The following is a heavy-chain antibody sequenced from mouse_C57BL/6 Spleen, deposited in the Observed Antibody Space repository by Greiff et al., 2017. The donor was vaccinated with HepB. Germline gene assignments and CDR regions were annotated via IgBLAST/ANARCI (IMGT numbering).Heavy chain of an antibody. CDR1: GYTFTSYG. J-gene: IGHJ2*01. Sequence: VQLQQSGAELARPGASVKLSCKASGYTFTSYGISWVKQRTGQGLEWIGEIYPRSGNTYYNEKFKGKATLTADKSSSTAYMELRSLTSEDSAVYFCARYRGSSFDFDYWGQGTTLTVSS. V-gene: IGHV1-81*01. CDR2: IYPRSGNT. D-gene: IGHD1-1*01. CDR3: ARYRGSSFDFDY.